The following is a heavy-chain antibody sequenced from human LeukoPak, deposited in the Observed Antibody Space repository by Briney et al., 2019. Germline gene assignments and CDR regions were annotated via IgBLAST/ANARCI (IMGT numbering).Heavy chain of an antibody. CDR2: INPNSGGT. CDR1: GYTFTGYY. V-gene: IGHV1-2*02. D-gene: IGHD3-22*01. J-gene: IGHJ4*02. Sequence: ASVKVSCKASGYTFTGYYMHWVRQAPGQGLEWMGWINPNSGGTNYAQKFQGRVTMTRDTSISTAYMELSRLRSDDTAVYYCARVPYYDSRKGILVYWGQGTLVTVSS. CDR3: ARVPYYDSRKGILVY.